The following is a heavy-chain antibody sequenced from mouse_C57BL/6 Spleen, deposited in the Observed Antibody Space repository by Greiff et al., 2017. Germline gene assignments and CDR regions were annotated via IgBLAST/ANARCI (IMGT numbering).Heavy chain of an antibody. D-gene: IGHD1-1*01. CDR2: ISYDGSN. CDR3: ARREGITTEYYAMDY. Sequence: EVQLQESGPGLVKPSQSLSLTCSVTGYSITSGYYWNWIRQFPGNKLEWMGYISYDGSNNYNPSLKNRISITRDTSKNQFFLKLNSVTTEDTATYYCARREGITTEYYAMDYWGQGTSVTVSS. CDR1: GYSITSGYY. V-gene: IGHV3-6*01. J-gene: IGHJ4*01.